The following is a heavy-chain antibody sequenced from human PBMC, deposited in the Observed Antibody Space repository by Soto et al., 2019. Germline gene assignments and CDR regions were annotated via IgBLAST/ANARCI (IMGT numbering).Heavy chain of an antibody. J-gene: IGHJ6*02. CDR2: IYHSGST. Sequence: TLSLTCAVSGGSISSGGYSWSWIRQPPGKGLEWIGYIYHSGSTYYNPSLKSRVTISVDRSKNQFSLKLSSVTAADTAVYYCARARFDYDILTGYLDYYYGMDVWGQGTTVTVSS. CDR3: ARARFDYDILTGYLDYYYGMDV. V-gene: IGHV4-30-2*01. CDR1: GGSISSGGYS. D-gene: IGHD3-9*01.